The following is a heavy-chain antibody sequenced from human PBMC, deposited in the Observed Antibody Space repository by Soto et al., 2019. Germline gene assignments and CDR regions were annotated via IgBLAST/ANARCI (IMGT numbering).Heavy chain of an antibody. V-gene: IGHV3-48*02. CDR2: ISSSSTI. J-gene: IGHJ6*02. CDR1: GFTFSSYS. CDR3: ARDSTYYDFWSGYYTPYYYYGMDV. D-gene: IGHD3-3*01. Sequence: EVQLVESGGGLVQPGGSLRLSCAASGFTFSSYSMNWVRQAPGKGLEWVSYISSSSTIYYADSVKGRFTISRDNAKNSLYLQMNSLRDEDTAVYYCARDSTYYDFWSGYYTPYYYYGMDVWGQGTTVTVSS.